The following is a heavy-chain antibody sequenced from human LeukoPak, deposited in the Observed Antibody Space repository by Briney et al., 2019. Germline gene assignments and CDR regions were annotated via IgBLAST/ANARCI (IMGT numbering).Heavy chain of an antibody. J-gene: IGHJ4*02. V-gene: IGHV3-33*01. D-gene: IGHD6-19*01. CDR3: ARVGSGWDGVDY. CDR1: GFTFSNYG. CDR2: IWYDGSNK. Sequence: PGRSLRLSCATSGFTFSNYGMHWVRQAPGKGLEWVAVIWYDGSNKYYADSVKGRFTISRDNSKNTLYLQMNNLRAEDTAVYYCARVGSGWDGVDYWGQGTLVIVSS.